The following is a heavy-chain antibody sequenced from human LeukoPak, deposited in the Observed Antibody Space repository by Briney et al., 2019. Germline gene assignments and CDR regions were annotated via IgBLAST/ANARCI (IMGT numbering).Heavy chain of an antibody. CDR2: INHSGST. Sequence: SETLSLTCAVYGGSFSGYYWSWIRQPPGEGLEWIGEINHSGSTNYNPSLKSRVTISVDTSKNQFSLKLSSVTAADTAVYYCARDGYSSSPFDYWGQGTLVTASS. J-gene: IGHJ4*02. CDR1: GGSFSGYY. V-gene: IGHV4-34*01. D-gene: IGHD6-13*01. CDR3: ARDGYSSSPFDY.